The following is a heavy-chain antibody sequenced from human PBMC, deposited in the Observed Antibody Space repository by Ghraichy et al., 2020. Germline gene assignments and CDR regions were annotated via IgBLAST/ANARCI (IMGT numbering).Heavy chain of an antibody. Sequence: SGPTLVKPTQTLTLTCTFSGFSLSTSGMCVSWVRQPPGKALEWLARIDWDDDKYYNTSLKTRLTISKDTSKNQVVLTMTNMDPVDTATYYCARNAKYSGIYYGWFDPWGQGTLVTISS. D-gene: IGHD1-26*01. CDR3: ARNAKYSGIYYGWFDP. J-gene: IGHJ5*02. CDR2: IDWDDDK. CDR1: GFSLSTSGMC. V-gene: IGHV2-70*11.